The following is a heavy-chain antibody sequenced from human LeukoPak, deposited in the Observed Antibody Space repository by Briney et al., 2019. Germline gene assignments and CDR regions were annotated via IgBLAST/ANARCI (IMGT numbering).Heavy chain of an antibody. CDR1: GFSFREYP. V-gene: IGHV3-30*02. CDR3: AKDLDFWSV. D-gene: IGHD3-3*01. Sequence: PGGSLRLSCVASGFSFREYPIHWVRQAPGKGLEWVAFIRYDGSNKYYADSVKGRFTISRDNSKNTLYLQMNSLRAEDTAVYYCAKDLDFWSVWGQGTLVTVSS. CDR2: IRYDGSNK. J-gene: IGHJ4*02.